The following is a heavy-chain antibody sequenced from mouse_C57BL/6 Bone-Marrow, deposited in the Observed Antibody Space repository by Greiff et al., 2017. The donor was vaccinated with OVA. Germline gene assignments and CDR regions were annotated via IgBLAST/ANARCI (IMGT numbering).Heavy chain of an antibody. CDR3: ARRGLGFDY. CDR1: GYTFTSYW. D-gene: IGHD4-1*01. Sequence: QVQLQQPGAELVMPGASVKLSCKASGYTFTSYWMHWVKQRPGQGLEWIGEIDPSDSYTNYNQKFKGKSTLTVDKSSSTAYMPLSSLTSEDSAVYYCARRGLGFDYWGQGTTLTVSS. V-gene: IGHV1-69*01. CDR2: IDPSDSYT. J-gene: IGHJ2*01.